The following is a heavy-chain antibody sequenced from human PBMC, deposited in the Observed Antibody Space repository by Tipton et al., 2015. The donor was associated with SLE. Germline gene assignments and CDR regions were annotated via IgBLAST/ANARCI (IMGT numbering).Heavy chain of an antibody. CDR3: ARNGGWYYYMDV. J-gene: IGHJ6*03. Sequence: SLRLSCLASEFTFSNYDMIWVRQAPGKGLEWVSYISDSGSTIYYADSVKGRFSVSRDSAKNSLYLQMNNLRAEDTAVYYCARNGGWYYYMDVWGKGTTVTVSS. CDR1: EFTFSNYD. CDR2: ISDSGSTI. V-gene: IGHV3-11*01. D-gene: IGHD3-16*01.